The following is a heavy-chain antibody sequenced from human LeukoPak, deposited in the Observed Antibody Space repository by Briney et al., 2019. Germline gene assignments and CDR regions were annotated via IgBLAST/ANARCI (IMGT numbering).Heavy chain of an antibody. J-gene: IGHJ3*02. V-gene: IGHV3-21*01. CDR2: ISSSSSYI. D-gene: IGHD1-26*01. CDR3: ATWADDAFDI. Sequence: GGSLRLSCAASGLTFSSYPMNWVPQAPGKGREWVSSISSSSSYIYYADSVKGRFTISRDNARNSLYLQMNSLRAEDTAVYYCATWADDAFDIWGQGTMVTVSS. CDR1: GLTFSSYP.